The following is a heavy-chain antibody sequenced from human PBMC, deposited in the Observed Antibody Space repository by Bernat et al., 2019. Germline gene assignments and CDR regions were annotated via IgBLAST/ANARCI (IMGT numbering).Heavy chain of an antibody. D-gene: IGHD3-9*01. J-gene: IGHJ4*02. CDR3: AQYAEGGGPARVFSSHYFDY. CDR1: GFTFSSYG. CDR2: ISYDGSNK. Sequence: QVQLVESGGGVVQPGRSLRLSCAASGFTFSSYGMHWVRQAPGKGLEWVAVISYDGSNKYYADSVKGRFTISRDNSKNTLYLQMNSLRAEDTAVYYCAQYAEGGGPARVFSSHYFDYWGQGTLVTVSS. V-gene: IGHV3-30*18.